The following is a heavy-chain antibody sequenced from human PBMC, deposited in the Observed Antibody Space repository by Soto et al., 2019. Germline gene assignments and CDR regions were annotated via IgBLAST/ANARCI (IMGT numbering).Heavy chain of an antibody. D-gene: IGHD2-2*02. CDR3: ARLDPYCSSTSCYKLLSPAFDI. J-gene: IGHJ3*02. CDR1: GFTFSSYW. CDR2: INSNSSTI. V-gene: IGHV3-48*01. Sequence: PGGSLRLSCAASGFTFSSYWMHWVRHAPGKEIEWVSRINSNSSTIYYADSVKGRFTISRDSAKNSLYLQMNSLRAEDTAVYYCARLDPYCSSTSCYKLLSPAFDIWGQGTMVTVSS.